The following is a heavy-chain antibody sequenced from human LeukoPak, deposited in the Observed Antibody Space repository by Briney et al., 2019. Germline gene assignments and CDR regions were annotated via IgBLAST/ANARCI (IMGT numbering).Heavy chain of an antibody. D-gene: IGHD3-10*01. CDR2: IWYDGSNK. V-gene: IGHV3-33*01. CDR1: GFTFSSYG. Sequence: GGSLRLFCAASGFTFSSYGMHWVRQAPGKGLEWVAVIWYDGSNKYYADSVKGRFTISRDNSKNTLYLQMNSLRAEDTAVYYCARDRGVRITMVRGVIPYYFDYWGQGTLVTVSS. J-gene: IGHJ4*02. CDR3: ARDRGVRITMVRGVIPYYFDY.